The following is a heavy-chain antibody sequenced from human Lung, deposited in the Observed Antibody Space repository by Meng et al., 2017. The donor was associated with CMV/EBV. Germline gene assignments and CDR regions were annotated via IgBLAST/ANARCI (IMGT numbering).Heavy chain of an antibody. Sequence: ASXXVSXKASVHSFIDYDIHWVRQAPGQGLEWMGWINANSGGTNYAQKFQGRVTMTRDTAIGTAYMSLSRLRSDDTAVYYCARGSYYYDSSGPFDPWGQGTXVTVSS. CDR1: VHSFIDYD. CDR2: INANSGGT. J-gene: IGHJ5*02. V-gene: IGHV1-2*02. D-gene: IGHD3-22*01. CDR3: ARGSYYYDSSGPFDP.